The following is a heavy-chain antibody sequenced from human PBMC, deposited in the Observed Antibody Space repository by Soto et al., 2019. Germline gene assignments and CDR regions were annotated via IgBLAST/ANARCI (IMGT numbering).Heavy chain of an antibody. J-gene: IGHJ6*02. CDR3: ARGRYDYVWGSYIGSYGMDV. CDR1: GFTFSSYE. CDR2: ISSSGSTI. Sequence: PGGSLRLSCAASGFTFSSYEMNWVRQAPGEGLEWVSYISSSGSTIYYADSVKGRFTISRDNAKNSLYLQMNSLRAEDTAVYYCARGRYDYVWGSYIGSYGMDVWGQGTTVTVSS. D-gene: IGHD3-16*01. V-gene: IGHV3-48*03.